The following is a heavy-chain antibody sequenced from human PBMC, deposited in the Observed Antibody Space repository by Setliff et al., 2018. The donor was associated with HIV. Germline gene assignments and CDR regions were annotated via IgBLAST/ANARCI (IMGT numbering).Heavy chain of an antibody. D-gene: IGHD6-19*01. V-gene: IGHV4-30-2*01. CDR3: ARVGGQWLSEYYYYYGMDV. CDR2: IYYNGNA. CDR1: GGSMRSSGYS. Sequence: PSETLSLTCAVSGGSMRSSGYSWTWIRQAPGKGLEWVGYIYYNGNAYYNPSLKSRVTISVDTSKNQFSLKLTSVTAADTAVYYCARVGGQWLSEYYYYYGMDVWGQGTTV. J-gene: IGHJ6*02.